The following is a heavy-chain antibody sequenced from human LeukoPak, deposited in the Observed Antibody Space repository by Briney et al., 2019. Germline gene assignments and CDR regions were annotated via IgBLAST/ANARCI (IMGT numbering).Heavy chain of an antibody. J-gene: IGHJ4*02. CDR2: ISISGSTI. CDR1: GFTFSDYY. D-gene: IGHD3-16*01. CDR3: ARDLSDGGY. V-gene: IGHV3-11*04. Sequence: GGSLRLSCAAAGFTFSDYYMSWIRPAPGKGLGWVSYISISGSTISYAESVKGRFTISRDNAKNSLYLQKNSVRAEDTAVYYCARDLSDGGYWGQGTLVTVSS.